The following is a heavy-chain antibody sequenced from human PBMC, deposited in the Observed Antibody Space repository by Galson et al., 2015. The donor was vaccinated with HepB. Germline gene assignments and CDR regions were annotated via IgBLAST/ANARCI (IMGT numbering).Heavy chain of an antibody. CDR1: GFTFGSYA. CDR3: AKDRGRRYYDSSGSLGY. Sequence: SLRLSCAASGFTFGSYAMSWVRQAPGKGLVWVSAISGSGGSTYYADSVKGRFTISRDNSKNTLYLQMNSLRAEDTAVYYCAKDRGRRYYDSSGSLGYWGQGTLVTVSS. V-gene: IGHV3-23*01. CDR2: ISGSGGST. J-gene: IGHJ4*02. D-gene: IGHD3-22*01.